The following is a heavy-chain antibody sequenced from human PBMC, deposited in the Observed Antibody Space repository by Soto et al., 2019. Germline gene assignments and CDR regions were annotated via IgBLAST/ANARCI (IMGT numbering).Heavy chain of an antibody. Sequence: SETRSLTCAVSDDSVVGSTCWTWLRQSPGKGLEWIGEIQHSGSTNYNSDSSLRGRVTMSIGKSKNQFSLNLSPVTAADTAVYFCARAPFDYDVLTGYPTWGQGILVPV. CDR3: ARAPFDYDVLTGYPT. CDR2: IQHSGST. V-gene: IGHV4-4*02. CDR1: DDSVVGSTC. D-gene: IGHD3-9*01. J-gene: IGHJ4*02.